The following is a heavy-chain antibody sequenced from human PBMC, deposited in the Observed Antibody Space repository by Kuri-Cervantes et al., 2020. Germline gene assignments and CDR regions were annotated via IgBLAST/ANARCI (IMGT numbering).Heavy chain of an antibody. CDR1: GGSISSGGYS. CDR2: IYHSGST. D-gene: IGHD3-22*01. J-gene: IGHJ4*02. CDR3: ASYDSSGYYQLH. V-gene: IGHV4-30-2*01. Sequence: LRLSCAVSGGSISSGGYSWSWIRQPPGKGLEWIGYIYHSGSTYYNPSLKSRVTISVDRSKNQFSLKLSSVTAADTAVYYCASYDSSGYYQLHWGQGTLVTVSS.